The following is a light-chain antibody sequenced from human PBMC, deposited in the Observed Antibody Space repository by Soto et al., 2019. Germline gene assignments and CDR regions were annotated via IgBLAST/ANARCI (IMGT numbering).Light chain of an antibody. CDR3: QQYGSSPLT. V-gene: IGKV3-20*01. CDR2: GAS. Sequence: IVLTQSPGTLSLSPGERATLSCRASQSVSSSYVAWYQQKPGQAPRLLIYGASSRATDIPDRFSGSGSGTDFTLTISRLESEDFAVYYCQQYGSSPLTFGGGTKVEIK. J-gene: IGKJ4*01. CDR1: QSVSSSY.